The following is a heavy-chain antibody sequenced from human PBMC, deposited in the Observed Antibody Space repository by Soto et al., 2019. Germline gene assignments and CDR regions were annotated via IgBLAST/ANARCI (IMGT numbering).Heavy chain of an antibody. D-gene: IGHD6-6*01. V-gene: IGHV3-21*01. CDR3: ARDMDSSSPFVY. Sequence: GESLKISCAASGFTFSSYSMNWVRQAPGKGLEWVSSISSSSSYIYYADSVKGRFTISRDNAKNSLYLQMNSLRAEDTAVYYCARDMDSSSPFVYWGQGTLVTVSS. J-gene: IGHJ4*02. CDR2: ISSSSSYI. CDR1: GFTFSSYS.